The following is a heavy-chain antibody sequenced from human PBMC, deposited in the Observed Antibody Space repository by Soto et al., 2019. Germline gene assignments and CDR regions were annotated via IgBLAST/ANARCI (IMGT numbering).Heavy chain of an antibody. CDR3: ATESGSTYGYFDY. V-gene: IGHV4-30-4*01. CDR1: GGSVSSGYNY. J-gene: IGHJ4*02. D-gene: IGHD5-18*01. Sequence: SETLSLTCTVSGGSVSSGYNYWSWIRQSPGKGLEWIGYISGSGSTGYNPSLKNRLTMSVDRSKNQFTLRLTSVTAADTAVYFCATESGSTYGYFDYWGQGTQVTVSS. CDR2: ISGSGST.